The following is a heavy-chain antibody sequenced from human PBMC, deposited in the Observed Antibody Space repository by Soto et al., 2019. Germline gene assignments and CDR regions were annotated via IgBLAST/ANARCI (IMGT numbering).Heavy chain of an antibody. D-gene: IGHD4-17*01. V-gene: IGHV3-64D*08. Sequence: GGSLRLSCSASGFTFSSYAMHWVRQAPGKGLEYVSAISSNGGSTYYADSVKGRFTISRDNSKNTLYLQMSSLRAEDTAVYYCAKETRLRAERTPVHAPFDNWGQGTVCTVAS. CDR1: GFTFSSYA. CDR3: AKETRLRAERTPVHAPFDN. CDR2: ISSNGGST. J-gene: IGHJ4*02.